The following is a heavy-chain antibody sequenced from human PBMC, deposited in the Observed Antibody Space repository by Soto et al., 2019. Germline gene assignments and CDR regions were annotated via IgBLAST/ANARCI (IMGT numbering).Heavy chain of an antibody. V-gene: IGHV4-30-4*08. D-gene: IGHD2-2*01. CDR3: ASSSLCGMDV. J-gene: IGHJ6*02. Sequence: SETLSLTCAVSGGSLSSDYYYWSRIRQPPGKRLEWIGNNNYHGNTYYNPSLKSRRIISTNTSKNQFSLKVGSVAAADTAADYCASSSLCGMDVWGQGTTVTVSS. CDR2: NNYHGNT. CDR1: GGSLSSDYYY.